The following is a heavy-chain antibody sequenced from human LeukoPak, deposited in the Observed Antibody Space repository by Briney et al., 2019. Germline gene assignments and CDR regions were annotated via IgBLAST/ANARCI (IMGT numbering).Heavy chain of an antibody. Sequence: GGSLRLFCAASGFTFTSYGMHWVRQAPGKGLDWVALIWDDGNNKYYADSVKGRFTISRDNSKNTLYLQMNSLRAEDTAVYYCARDNGEWRLNWFDHWGQGTLVTVSS. V-gene: IGHV3-33*01. D-gene: IGHD2-8*01. CDR1: GFTFTSYG. CDR3: ARDNGEWRLNWFDH. J-gene: IGHJ5*02. CDR2: IWDDGNNK.